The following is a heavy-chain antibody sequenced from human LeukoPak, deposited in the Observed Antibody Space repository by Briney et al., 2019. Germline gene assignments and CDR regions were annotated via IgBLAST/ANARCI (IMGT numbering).Heavy chain of an antibody. J-gene: IGHJ4*02. CDR3: ASAIGSIWYEFDY. D-gene: IGHD6-13*01. CDR1: GFTVSSNY. CDR2: IYSGGYT. V-gene: IGHV3-53*01. Sequence: GGSLRLSCAASGFTVSSNYMSWVRQAPGKGLEWVSVIYSGGYTYYAGSVKGRFTISRDNSKNTLYLQMNSLRADDTAVYYCASAIGSIWYEFDYWGQGTLVTVSS.